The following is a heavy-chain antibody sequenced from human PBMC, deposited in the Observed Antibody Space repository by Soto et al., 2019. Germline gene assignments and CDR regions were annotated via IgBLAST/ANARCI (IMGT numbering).Heavy chain of an antibody. CDR3: ATDELSYGWRDAFDI. Sequence: EVQLLESGGGLVQPGGSLRLSCEASGFTFSSYAMNWVRQAPARGLEWVSAIDGSGGSTYYADSVKGRFTISRDNSKNTLYLQMNSLRAEDTAVYYCATDELSYGWRDAFDIWGQGTMVTVSS. V-gene: IGHV3-23*01. D-gene: IGHD3-16*02. CDR1: GFTFSSYA. J-gene: IGHJ3*02. CDR2: IDGSGGST.